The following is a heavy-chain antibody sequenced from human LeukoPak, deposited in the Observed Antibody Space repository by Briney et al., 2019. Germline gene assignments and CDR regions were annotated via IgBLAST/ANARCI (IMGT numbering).Heavy chain of an antibody. Sequence: GASVKVSCKASGYAFTGYYIHWVRQAPGQGLEWMGWINPNSGDTNYAQKFQGRVTMARDTSISTAYMELSSLRSDDTAVYYCARGPTGGMDVWGQGTTVTVSS. CDR2: INPNSGDT. V-gene: IGHV1-2*02. CDR1: GYAFTGYY. D-gene: IGHD1-1*01. CDR3: ARGPTGGMDV. J-gene: IGHJ6*02.